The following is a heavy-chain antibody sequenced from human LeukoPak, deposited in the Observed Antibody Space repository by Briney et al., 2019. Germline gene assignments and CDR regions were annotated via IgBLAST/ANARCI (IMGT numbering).Heavy chain of an antibody. Sequence: IKSKTDGGTTDYAAPVKGRFTISRDNAKNTLYLQMNSLRAEDTAVYYCARAQDIVATTFDYWGQGTLVTVSS. CDR2: IKSKTDGGTT. CDR3: ARAQDIVATTFDY. V-gene: IGHV3-15*05. D-gene: IGHD5-12*01. J-gene: IGHJ4*02.